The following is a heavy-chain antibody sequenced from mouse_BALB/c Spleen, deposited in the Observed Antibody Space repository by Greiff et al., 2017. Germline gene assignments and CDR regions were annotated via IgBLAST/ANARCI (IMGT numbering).Heavy chain of an antibody. V-gene: IGHV5-17*02. D-gene: IGHD1-1*01. Sequence: DVMLVESGGDLVKPGGSLKLSCAASGFTFSSFGMYWVRQAPEKGLEWVAYISSGSSTIYYADTVKGRFTISRDNPKNTLFLQMTSLRSEDTAMYYCARAIYYGSSFLFDYWGQGTTLTVSS. CDR3: ARAIYYGSSFLFDY. CDR2: ISSGSSTI. CDR1: GFTFSSFG. J-gene: IGHJ2*01.